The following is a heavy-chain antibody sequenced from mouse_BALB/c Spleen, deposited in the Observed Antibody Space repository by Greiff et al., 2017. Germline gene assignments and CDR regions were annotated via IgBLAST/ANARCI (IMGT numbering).Heavy chain of an antibody. V-gene: IGHV1-77*01. J-gene: IGHJ1*01. D-gene: IGHD2-10*02. CDR2: IYPGSGNT. Sequence: VKLVESGAELARPGASVKLSCKASGYTFTDYYINWVKQRTGQGLEWIGEIYPGSGNTYYNEKFKGKATLTADKSSSTAYMQLSSLTSEDSAVYFCARSGYGNYFWYFDVWGAGTTVTVSS. CDR1: GYTFTDYY. CDR3: ARSGYGNYFWYFDV.